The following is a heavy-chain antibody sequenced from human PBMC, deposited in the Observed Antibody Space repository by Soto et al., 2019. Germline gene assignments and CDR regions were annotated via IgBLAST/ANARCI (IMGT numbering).Heavy chain of an antibody. V-gene: IGHV3-33*01. CDR3: SRAPYYDFWSGYYTLDRMDV. D-gene: IGHD3-3*01. J-gene: IGHJ6*02. Sequence: PGGSLRLSCAASGFTFSSYGMHWVRQAPGKXLEWVAVIWYDGSNKYYADSVKGRFTISRDNSKNTLYLQMNSLRAEDTAVYYCSRAPYYDFWSGYYTLDRMDVWGQGTTVTVSS. CDR1: GFTFSSYG. CDR2: IWYDGSNK.